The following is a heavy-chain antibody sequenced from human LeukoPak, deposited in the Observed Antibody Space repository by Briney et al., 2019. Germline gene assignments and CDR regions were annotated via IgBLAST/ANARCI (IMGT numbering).Heavy chain of an antibody. CDR1: GFTFSSYG. J-gene: IGHJ4*02. D-gene: IGHD3-22*01. CDR3: ARGTYYDSSGYYYRHVKPLDY. V-gene: IGHV3-33*01. CDR2: IWYDGSNK. Sequence: GGSLRLSCAASGFTFSSYGMHWVRQAPAKGLAWVAVIWYDGSNKYYADSVKGRFTISRDNSKNTLYLQMNSLRAEDTAVYYCARGTYYDSSGYYYRHVKPLDYWGQGTLVTVSS.